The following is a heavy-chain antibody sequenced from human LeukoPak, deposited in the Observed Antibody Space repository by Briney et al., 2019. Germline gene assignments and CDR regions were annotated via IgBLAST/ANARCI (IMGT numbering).Heavy chain of an antibody. CDR2: ISGSGGST. Sequence: GGSLRLSCAASGFTFNSYAMSWVRQAPGKGLEWVSAISGSGGSTYYADSVRGRFTISRDNAKNSLYLQMNSLRVEDTAVYYCAKDRNTPYGSKTGGGFDPWGQGTLVTVSS. CDR1: GFTFNSYA. D-gene: IGHD3-10*01. CDR3: AKDRNTPYGSKTGGGFDP. J-gene: IGHJ5*02. V-gene: IGHV3-23*01.